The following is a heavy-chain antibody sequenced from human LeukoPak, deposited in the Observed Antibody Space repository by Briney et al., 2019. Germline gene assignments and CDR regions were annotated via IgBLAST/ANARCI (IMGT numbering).Heavy chain of an antibody. CDR3: ARGSPNTYYDFWSGYLYNWFDP. CDR2: ISSSGSTI. Sequence: GGSLRLSCAASGFTFSDYYMSWIRQAPGKGLEWVSYISSSGSTIYYADSVKGRFTISRDNAKNSLYLQMNSLRAEDTAVYYCARGSPNTYYDFWSGYLYNWFDPWGQGTLVTVSS. D-gene: IGHD3-3*01. CDR1: GFTFSDYY. V-gene: IGHV3-11*04. J-gene: IGHJ5*02.